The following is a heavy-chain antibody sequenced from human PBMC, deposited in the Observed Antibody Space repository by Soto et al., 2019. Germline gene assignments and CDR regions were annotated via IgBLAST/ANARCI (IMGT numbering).Heavy chain of an antibody. CDR1: GGSISSGGYY. V-gene: IGHV4-31*03. J-gene: IGHJ4*02. CDR2: IYYSGST. CDR3: AREEYIDSGPERGGGFDY. Sequence: PSETLSLTCTVSGGSISSGGYYWSWIRQHPGKGLEWIGYIYYSGSTYYNPSLKSRVTISVDTSKNQFSLKLSSVTAADTAVYYCAREEYIDSGPERGGGFDYWGQGTLVTVSS. D-gene: IGHD5-12*01.